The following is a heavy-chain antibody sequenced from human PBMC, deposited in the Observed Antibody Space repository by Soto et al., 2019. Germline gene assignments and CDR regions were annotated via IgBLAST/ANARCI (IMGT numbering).Heavy chain of an antibody. J-gene: IGHJ3*02. CDR1: GFTFSSYA. V-gene: IGHV3-23*01. Sequence: EVQLLESGGGLVQPGGSLRLSCAASGFTFSSYAMSWVRQAPGKGLEWVSAISGSGGSTYYADSVKGRFTISRDNSKNTLYLQRNRLRAEDTAVYYCAKHYDSRGYNDDAFDIWGQGTMVTVSS. D-gene: IGHD3-22*01. CDR3: AKHYDSRGYNDDAFDI. CDR2: ISGSGGST.